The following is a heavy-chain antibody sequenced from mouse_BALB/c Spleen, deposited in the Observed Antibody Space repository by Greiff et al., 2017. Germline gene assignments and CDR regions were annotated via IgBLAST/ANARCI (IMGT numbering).Heavy chain of an antibody. J-gene: IGHJ3*01. V-gene: IGHV1-9*01. Sequence: VQLQQSGAELMKPGASVKISCKATGYTFSSYWIEWVKQRPGHGLEWIGEILPGSGSTNYNEKFKGKATFTADTSSNTAYMQLSSLTSEDSAVYYCARPLSYYDYDGFAYWGQGTLVTVSA. CDR2: ILPGSGST. D-gene: IGHD2-4*01. CDR3: ARPLSYYDYDGFAY. CDR1: GYTFSSYW.